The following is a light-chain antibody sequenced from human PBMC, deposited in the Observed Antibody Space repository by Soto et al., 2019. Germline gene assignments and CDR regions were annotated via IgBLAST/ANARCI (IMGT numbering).Light chain of an antibody. V-gene: IGKV1D-12*01. J-gene: IGKJ4*02. CDR2: AAS. CDR3: QQANSFPLT. CDR1: KGISSW. Sequence: DIQMTQSPSSVSASVGDRVTITCRASKGISSWSAWYQQKREKAPKLMFYAASRSQSILPTRISGSSSATDFPLTISSLQPEDVATYYRQQANSFPLTFGGGTKVDIK.